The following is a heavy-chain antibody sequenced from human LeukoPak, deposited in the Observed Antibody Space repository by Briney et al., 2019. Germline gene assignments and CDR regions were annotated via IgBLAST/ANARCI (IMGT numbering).Heavy chain of an antibody. J-gene: IGHJ6*02. CDR1: GYTFTGYY. Sequence: ASVKVSCKASGYTFTGYYMHWVRQAPGQGLEWMEWINPNSGGTNYAQKFQGRVTMTRDTSISTAYMELSRLRSDDTAVYYCARTVPVVPAAGYYYYGMDVWGQGTTVTVSS. CDR2: INPNSGGT. D-gene: IGHD2-2*01. CDR3: ARTVPVVPAAGYYYYGMDV. V-gene: IGHV1-2*02.